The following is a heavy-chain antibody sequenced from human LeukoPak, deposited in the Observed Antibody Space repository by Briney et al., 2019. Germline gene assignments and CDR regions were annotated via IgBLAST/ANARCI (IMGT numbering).Heavy chain of an antibody. Sequence: GGSLRLSCAVSGFTFSNYDMHWVRQAPGKGLEWVAFISYDGTNKYYADSVKGRFTFSRDNSKYTLYLQMNSLRAEDTAVYYCAKGSSSGTVDYWGQGTLVAVSS. J-gene: IGHJ4*02. CDR3: AKGSSSGTVDY. V-gene: IGHV3-30*18. CDR1: GFTFSNYD. CDR2: ISYDGTNK. D-gene: IGHD3-22*01.